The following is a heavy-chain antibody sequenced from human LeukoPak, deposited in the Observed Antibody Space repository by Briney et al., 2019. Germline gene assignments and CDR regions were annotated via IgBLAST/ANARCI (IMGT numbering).Heavy chain of an antibody. V-gene: IGHV3-23*01. CDR1: GFTFSSYS. CDR2: ISGSGGST. D-gene: IGHD6-13*01. CDR3: AKDLIAAALEDDYGMDV. Sequence: GGSLRLSCAASGFTFSSYSMNWVRQAPGKGLEWVSAISGSGGSTYYADSVKGRFTISRDNSKNTLYLQMNSLRAEDTAVYYCAKDLIAAALEDDYGMDVWGQGTTVTVSS. J-gene: IGHJ6*02.